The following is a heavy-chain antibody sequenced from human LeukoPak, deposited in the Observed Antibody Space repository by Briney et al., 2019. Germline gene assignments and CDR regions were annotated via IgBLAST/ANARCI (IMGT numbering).Heavy chain of an antibody. CDR3: AKVGPAAARDY. J-gene: IGHJ4*02. V-gene: IGHV3-23*01. D-gene: IGHD2-2*01. Sequence: GASLRLSCAASGFTFNNYAMSWVRQAPGKGLEWVSGISGSGDNTYYADSVKGRFTISRDNSKNTMYLEMNSLRADDTAIYYCAKVGPAAARDYWGQGTLVTVPS. CDR1: GFTFNNYA. CDR2: ISGSGDNT.